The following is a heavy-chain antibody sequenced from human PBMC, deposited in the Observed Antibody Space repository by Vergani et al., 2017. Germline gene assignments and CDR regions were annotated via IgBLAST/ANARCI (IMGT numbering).Heavy chain of an antibody. V-gene: IGHV3-33*01. Sequence: QVQLVESGGGVVQPGRSLRLSCAASGFTFSSYGMHWVRQAPGKGLEWVAVIWYDGSNKYYADSVKGRFTISRDNSKNTMYLQMNSLRAEDTAVYYCARDSVLVGAGGNVDIGSQGTIVTVSS. CDR3: ARDSVLVGAGGNVDI. J-gene: IGHJ3*02. CDR1: GFTFSSYG. D-gene: IGHD1-26*01. CDR2: IWYDGSNK.